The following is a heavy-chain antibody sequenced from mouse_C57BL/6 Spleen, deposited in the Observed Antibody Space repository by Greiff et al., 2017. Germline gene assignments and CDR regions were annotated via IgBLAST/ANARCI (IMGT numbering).Heavy chain of an antibody. CDR3: EKGVDYYCCSLDY. CDR2: INPGSGGT. V-gene: IGHV1-54*01. CDR1: GYAFTNYL. J-gene: IGHJ2*01. Sequence: VQLQQSGAELVRPGTSVKVSCKASGYAFTNYLIEWVKQRPGQGLEWIGVINPGSGGTNYNEKFKGKATLTADKSSSTAFMQLSSLTSEDSAVYSCEKGVDYYCCSLDYWGQGTTLTVSS. D-gene: IGHD1-1*01.